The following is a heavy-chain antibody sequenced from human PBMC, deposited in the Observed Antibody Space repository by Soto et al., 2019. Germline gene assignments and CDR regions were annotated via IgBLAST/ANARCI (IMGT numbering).Heavy chain of an antibody. CDR2: ISYDGSNK. CDR3: AREADGYRPYFDY. CDR1: GFTFSSYA. D-gene: IGHD5-12*01. V-gene: IGHV3-30-3*01. J-gene: IGHJ4*02. Sequence: GGSLRLSCAASGFTFSSYAIHWVRQAPGKGLEWVAVISYDGSNKYYADSVKGRFTISRDNSKNTLYLQMNSLRAEDTAVYYCAREADGYRPYFDYWGQGTLVTVSS.